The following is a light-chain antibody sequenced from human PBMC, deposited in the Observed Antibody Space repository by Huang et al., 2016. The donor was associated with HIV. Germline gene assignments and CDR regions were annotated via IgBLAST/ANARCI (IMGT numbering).Light chain of an antibody. Sequence: EIVLTQFPAILSVAPGERATLSCRASQNVRSSFAWYQQRPGQPPRLLISGASTRATGIPARFSGSGSGTEFTLTISSLQSEDFAVYYCQQYENWPPEYTFGQGTKLEL. CDR2: GAS. V-gene: IGKV3-15*01. J-gene: IGKJ2*01. CDR3: QQYENWPPEYT. CDR1: QNVRSS.